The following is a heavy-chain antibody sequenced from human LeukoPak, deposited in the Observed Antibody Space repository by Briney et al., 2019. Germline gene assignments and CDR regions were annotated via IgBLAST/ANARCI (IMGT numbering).Heavy chain of an antibody. CDR3: ARGYSSGWPDF. CDR1: GFTVSTSY. J-gene: IGHJ4*02. Sequence: PGGSLRLSCAASGFTVSTSYMNWVRQAPGKGLEWVSVIYGGGNTYYADSVRGRFTISRDNSKNTLYLQMNSLRAEDTAVYFCARGYSSGWPDFWGQGTLVTVSS. D-gene: IGHD6-25*01. V-gene: IGHV3-53*01. CDR2: IYGGGNT.